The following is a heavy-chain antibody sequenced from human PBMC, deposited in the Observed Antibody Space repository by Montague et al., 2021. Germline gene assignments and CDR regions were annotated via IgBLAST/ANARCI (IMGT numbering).Heavy chain of an antibody. V-gene: IGHV3-43*02. Sequence: SLRLSCAASGFTFDDFAMHWVHQVPGKGLEWVSLIFGEGYDTKYADSVKGRFTISRDNSRNSLYLQMDSLKPEDSALYFCSKGRDAPDYYAMDVWGQGTTVTVS. CDR2: IFGEGYDT. J-gene: IGHJ6*02. CDR3: SKGRDAPDYYAMDV. CDR1: GFTFDDFA. D-gene: IGHD3-10*01.